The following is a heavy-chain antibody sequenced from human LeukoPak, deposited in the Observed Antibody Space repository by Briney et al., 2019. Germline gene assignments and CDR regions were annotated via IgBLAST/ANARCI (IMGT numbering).Heavy chain of an antibody. D-gene: IGHD3-10*01. CDR2: ISGSGGST. Sequence: PGGSLRLSCAASGFTFSSYGMHWVCQAPGKGLEWVSAISGSGGSTYYADSVKGRFTISRDNSKNTLYLQMNSLRAEDTAVYYCASSRAVVQGVTSPFDYWGQGTLVTVSS. J-gene: IGHJ4*02. CDR1: GFTFSSYG. CDR3: ASSRAVVQGVTSPFDY. V-gene: IGHV3-23*01.